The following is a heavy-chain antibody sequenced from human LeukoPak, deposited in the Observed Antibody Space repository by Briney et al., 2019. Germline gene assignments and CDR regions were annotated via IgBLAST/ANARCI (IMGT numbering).Heavy chain of an antibody. CDR1: GFTFRSYE. CDR3: AELGITMIGGV. CDR2: ISSSGSTI. J-gene: IGHJ6*04. D-gene: IGHD3-10*02. V-gene: IGHV3-48*03. Sequence: GGSLRLSCAASGFTFRSYEMNWVRQAPGKGLEWVSYISSSGSTIYYANSVKGRFTISRDNAKNSLYLQMNSLRAEDTAVYYCAELGITMIGGVWGKGTTVTISS.